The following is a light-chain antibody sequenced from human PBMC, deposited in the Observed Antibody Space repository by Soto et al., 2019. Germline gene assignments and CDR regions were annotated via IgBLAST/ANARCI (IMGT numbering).Light chain of an antibody. J-gene: IGKJ5*01. CDR3: QQYNNWPVT. CDR1: QSISDT. CDR2: DAS. V-gene: IGKV3D-15*01. Sequence: EIVMTQSPATLSVSPGGRATLSCRASQSISDTLAWYQQKPGQAPRLLIYDASNRATGIPARFSGSGSGTEFTLTISSLQSEDFAVYYCQQYNNWPVTFGQGTRLEIK.